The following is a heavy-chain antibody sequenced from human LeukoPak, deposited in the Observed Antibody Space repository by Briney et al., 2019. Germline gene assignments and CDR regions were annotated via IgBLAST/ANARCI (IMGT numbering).Heavy chain of an antibody. D-gene: IGHD7-27*01. Sequence: TGGSLRLSCAASGFTFSSYAMSWVRQAPGKGLEWVSAISGSGGSAYYADSVKGRFTISRDNAKNSLYLQMNSLRAEDTAVYYCARDPLTGDDAFDIWGQGTMVTVSS. CDR1: GFTFSSYA. V-gene: IGHV3-23*01. CDR2: ISGSGGSA. J-gene: IGHJ3*02. CDR3: ARDPLTGDDAFDI.